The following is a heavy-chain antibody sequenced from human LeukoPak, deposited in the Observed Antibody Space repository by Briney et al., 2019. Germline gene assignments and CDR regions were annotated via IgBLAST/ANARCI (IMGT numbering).Heavy chain of an antibody. Sequence: SGTLSLTCAVSGGSISSGGYSWSWIRQPPGKGLEWIGYIYHSGSTYYNPSLKSRVTISVDRSKNQFSLKLSSVTAADTAVYYCARGAAAGVDYFDYWGQGTLVTVPS. CDR3: ARGAAAGVDYFDY. J-gene: IGHJ4*02. V-gene: IGHV4-30-2*01. CDR1: GGSISSGGYS. D-gene: IGHD6-13*01. CDR2: IYHSGST.